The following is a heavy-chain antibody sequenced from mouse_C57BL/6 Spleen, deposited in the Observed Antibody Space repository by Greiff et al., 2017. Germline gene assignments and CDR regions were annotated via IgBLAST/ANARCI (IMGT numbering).Heavy chain of an antibody. CDR3: ARGGYYVLYFDY. CDR2: INPGSGGT. CDR1: GYAFTNYL. J-gene: IGHJ2*01. Sequence: VKLQQSGAELVRPGTSVKVSCKASGYAFTNYLIEWVKQRPGQGLEWIGVINPGSGGTNYNEKFKGKATLTADKSSSTAYMQLSSLTSEDSAVYFCARGGYYVLYFDYWGQGTTLTVSS. D-gene: IGHD2-3*01. V-gene: IGHV1-54*01.